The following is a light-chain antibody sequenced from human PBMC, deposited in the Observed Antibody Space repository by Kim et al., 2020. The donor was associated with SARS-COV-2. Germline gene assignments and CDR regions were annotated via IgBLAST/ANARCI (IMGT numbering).Light chain of an antibody. CDR3: QQSFTFPFT. CDR1: HSVFYTSYNTNF. CDR2: WAS. V-gene: IGKV4-1*01. J-gene: IGKJ2*01. Sequence: STSNFTSRHSVFYTSYNTNFFSCYQHTPGPRPKLLIYWASTRASVVPYRFSGGGSGTDLPLTIYGLQAEDAVVYYCQQSFTFPFTFGQGTKVDIK.